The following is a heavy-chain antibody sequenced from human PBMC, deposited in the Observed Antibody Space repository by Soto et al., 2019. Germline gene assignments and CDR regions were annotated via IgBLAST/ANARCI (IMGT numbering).Heavy chain of an antibody. J-gene: IGHJ6*02. D-gene: IGHD3-9*01. CDR2: INHSGST. CDR1: GGSFSGYY. Sequence: PSETLSLTCPVYGGSFSGYYWSWIRQPPGKGLEWIGEINHSGSTNYNPSLKSRVTISVDTSKNQFSLKLSSVTAADTAVYYCARGNHILTGYYIGYYGMDVWGQGTTVTVSS. V-gene: IGHV4-34*01. CDR3: ARGNHILTGYYIGYYGMDV.